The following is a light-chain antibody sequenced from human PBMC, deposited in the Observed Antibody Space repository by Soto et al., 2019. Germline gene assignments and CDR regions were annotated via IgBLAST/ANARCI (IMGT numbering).Light chain of an antibody. CDR3: TSWHDSLNGNV. CDR1: KSDIGSNY. Sequence: QSALTQPPSASGAPGQRVTFSCSGSKSDIGSNYVFWYQQLPGMAPKLLIYRNSQRPSGVPDRFSGSKSGTSASLAISGLRSEDEVDYYCTSWHDSLNGNVSGTGTKVTVL. V-gene: IGLV1-47*01. CDR2: RNS. J-gene: IGLJ1*01.